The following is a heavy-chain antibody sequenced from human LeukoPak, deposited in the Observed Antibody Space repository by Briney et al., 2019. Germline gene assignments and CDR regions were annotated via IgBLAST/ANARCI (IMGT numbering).Heavy chain of an antibody. CDR1: GFPFSAYD. CDR2: FGSAGDT. Sequence: GGSLRLSCATSGFPFSAYDMHWVRQAPGKGLEWVSAFGSAGDTYYPGAVKGRFTISRDYAKNSLYLQMNSLRAGDTAVYFCVRGALPGDNWYFDLWGRGTLVTVSS. CDR3: VRGALPGDNWYFDL. V-gene: IGHV3-13*01. J-gene: IGHJ2*01.